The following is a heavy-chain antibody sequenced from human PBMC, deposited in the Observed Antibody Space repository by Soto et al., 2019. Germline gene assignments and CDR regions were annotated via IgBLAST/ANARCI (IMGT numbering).Heavy chain of an antibody. CDR2: INPKSGGP. D-gene: IGHD2-15*01. V-gene: IGHV1-2*02. Sequence: VPVKVSCKTSGYTFPAYYMHWVRQAPGQGFEWVGGINPKSGGPKYVPKFQGRVTVTRDTSTSTAYMELSRLTSDDTAVYYCASEDCRNTNCLKGFDYWGQGNLVTVSS. CDR1: GYTFPAYY. J-gene: IGHJ4*02. CDR3: ASEDCRNTNCLKGFDY.